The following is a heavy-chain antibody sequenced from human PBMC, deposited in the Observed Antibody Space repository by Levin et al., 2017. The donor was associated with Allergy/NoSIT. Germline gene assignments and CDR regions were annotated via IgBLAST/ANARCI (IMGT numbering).Heavy chain of an antibody. J-gene: IGHJ4*02. Sequence: GESLKISCAASGFTFSSYAMHWVRQAPGKGLEWVAVISYDGSNKYYADSVKGRFTISRDNSKNTLYLQMNSLRAEDTAVYYCARDKSADIVVVTASDWGQGTLVTVSS. CDR1: GFTFSSYA. CDR2: ISYDGSNK. V-gene: IGHV3-30*04. CDR3: ARDKSADIVVVTASD. D-gene: IGHD2-21*02.